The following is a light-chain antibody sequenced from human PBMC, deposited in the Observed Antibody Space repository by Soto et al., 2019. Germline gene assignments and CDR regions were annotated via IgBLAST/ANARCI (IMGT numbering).Light chain of an antibody. CDR1: EDVSDY. CDR2: DAS. V-gene: IGKV1-33*01. CDR3: QLYKNVILT. J-gene: IGKJ4*01. Sequence: DIKMTQSPSSLSASVGDRVTLTCQASEDVSDYVNWYQQKVGRAPKLLIYDASKLETGVPSRFSGSGSGTEFTFTITDLQPEDFATDYCQLYKNVILTFGGGTRVDI.